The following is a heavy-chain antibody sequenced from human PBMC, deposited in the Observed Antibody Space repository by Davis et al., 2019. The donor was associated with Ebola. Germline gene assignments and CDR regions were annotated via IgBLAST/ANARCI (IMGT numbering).Heavy chain of an antibody. CDR1: GGSISSYY. CDR3: ARRVLYSSSSNWFDP. V-gene: IGHV4-59*08. Sequence: PSETLSLTCTVSGGSISSYYWSWIRQPPGKGLEWIGYIYYSGSTNYNPSLKSRVTISVDTSKNQFSLKLSSVTAADTAVYYCARRVLYSSSSNWFDPWGQGTLVTVSS. J-gene: IGHJ5*02. D-gene: IGHD6-6*01. CDR2: IYYSGST.